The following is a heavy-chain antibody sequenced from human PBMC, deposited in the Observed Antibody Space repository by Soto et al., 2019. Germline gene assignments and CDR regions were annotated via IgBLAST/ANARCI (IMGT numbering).Heavy chain of an antibody. Sequence: GGSLRLSCAASGFTVSSNYMSWVRQAPGKGLEWVSVIYSGGSTYYADSVKGRFTISRDNSKNTLYLQMNSLRAEDTAVYYCARGRGVTIFGVVIPYYYGMDVWGQGTTVTVSS. D-gene: IGHD3-3*01. CDR3: ARGRGVTIFGVVIPYYYGMDV. V-gene: IGHV3-53*01. CDR2: IYSGGST. J-gene: IGHJ6*02. CDR1: GFTVSSNY.